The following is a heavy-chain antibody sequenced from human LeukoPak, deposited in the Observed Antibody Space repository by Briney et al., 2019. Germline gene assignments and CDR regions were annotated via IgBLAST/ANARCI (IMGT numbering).Heavy chain of an antibody. CDR2: IYPSDSDT. CDR3: VRPISSGID. J-gene: IGHJ4*02. V-gene: IGHV5-51*01. CDR1: GYSFTSYW. D-gene: IGHD6-25*01. Sequence: GESLKISCKGSGYSFTSYWIGWVRQMPGKGLEWMGIIYPSDSDTRYSPSFQGQVTISADKSISTAYQQWSSPKASDSAMYYCVRPISSGIDWGQGTLVTVSS.